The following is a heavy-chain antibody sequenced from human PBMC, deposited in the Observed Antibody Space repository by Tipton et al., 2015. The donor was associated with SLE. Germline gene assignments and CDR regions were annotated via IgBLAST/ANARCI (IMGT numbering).Heavy chain of an antibody. Sequence: TLSLTCAVYGGSFSGYYWSWIRQPPGKGLEWSGEIKHSGSTNYNPSLKSRVTISVDTSKNQFSLKLSSVTAADTAVYYCAGAAPGVQGVNDAFDIWGQGTMVTVSS. CDR1: GGSFSGYY. D-gene: IGHD3-10*01. CDR3: AGAAPGVQGVNDAFDI. V-gene: IGHV4-34*01. CDR2: IKHSGST. J-gene: IGHJ3*02.